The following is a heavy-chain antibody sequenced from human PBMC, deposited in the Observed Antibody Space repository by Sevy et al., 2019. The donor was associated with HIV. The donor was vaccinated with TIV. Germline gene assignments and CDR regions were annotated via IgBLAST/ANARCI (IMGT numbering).Heavy chain of an antibody. CDR1: GFTFSCFW. CDR3: ARAVITNY. CDR2: IRQDGSEK. V-gene: IGHV3-7*01. D-gene: IGHD3-22*01. Sequence: GGSLRLSCAASGFTFSCFWMTWVRQAPGKGLEWVATIRQDGSEKYYVDSVKGRFTISRDNAKNSLYLQMNSLRAEDTARYYCARAVITNYWGQGTLVTVSS. J-gene: IGHJ4*02.